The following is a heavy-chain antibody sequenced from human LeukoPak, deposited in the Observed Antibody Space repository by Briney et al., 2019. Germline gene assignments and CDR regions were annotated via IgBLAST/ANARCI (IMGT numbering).Heavy chain of an antibody. J-gene: IGHJ4*02. CDR2: IYENGGTT. Sequence: GGSLRLSCVGSGFTFRSHAMSWVRQAPEKGLEFVSGIYENGGTTYYADSVKGRFSISRDNSKNTLYLQMDSLRGEDTAVYYCVKDDNSGWFPPLDFWGQGTLVTVSS. CDR3: VKDDNSGWFPPLDF. V-gene: IGHV3-23*01. D-gene: IGHD6-19*01. CDR1: GFTFRSHA.